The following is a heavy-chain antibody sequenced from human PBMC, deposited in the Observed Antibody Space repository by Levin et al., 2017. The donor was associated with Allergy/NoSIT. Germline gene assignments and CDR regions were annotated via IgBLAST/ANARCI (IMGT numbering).Heavy chain of an antibody. D-gene: IGHD5-24*01. CDR2: ISYDGSNK. J-gene: IGHJ4*02. CDR1: GFTFSSYG. Sequence: GESLKISCAASGFTFSSYGMHWVRQAPGKGLEWVAVISYDGSNKYYADSVKGRFTISRDNSKNTLYLQMNSLRAEDTAVYYCAKATDGYSLAIDYWGQGTLVTVSS. V-gene: IGHV3-30*18. CDR3: AKATDGYSLAIDY.